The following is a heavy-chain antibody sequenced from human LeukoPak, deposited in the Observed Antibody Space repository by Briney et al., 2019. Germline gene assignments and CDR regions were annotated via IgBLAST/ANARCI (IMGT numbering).Heavy chain of an antibody. CDR3: ARPATAMVPYYFDY. J-gene: IGHJ4*02. V-gene: IGHV5-51*01. CDR2: IYPGDSDT. D-gene: IGHD5-18*01. CDR1: GYSFTSYW. Sequence: GESLKISCNGSGYSFTSYWIGWVRQMPGKGLEWMGIIYPGDSDTRYSPSFQGQVTISADKSISTAYLQWSSPKASDTAMYYCARPATAMVPYYFDYWGQGTLVTISS.